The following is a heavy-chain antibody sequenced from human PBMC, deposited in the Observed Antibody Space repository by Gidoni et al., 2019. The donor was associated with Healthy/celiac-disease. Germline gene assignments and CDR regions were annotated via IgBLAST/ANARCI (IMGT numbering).Heavy chain of an antibody. CDR2: IRSKAYGGTT. V-gene: IGHV3-49*05. D-gene: IGHD4-17*01. CDR1: GFPFGDYA. J-gene: IGHJ5*02. CDR3: TRAGPYGDYDSPSGSGFDP. Sequence: EVQLVESGGGLVKPGRSLRLSCTASGFPFGDYAMRWFRQAPGKGLEWVGFIRSKAYGGTTEYAASVKGRFTISRDDSKSIAYLQMNSLKTEDTAVYYCTRAGPYGDYDSPSGSGFDPWGQGTLVTVSS.